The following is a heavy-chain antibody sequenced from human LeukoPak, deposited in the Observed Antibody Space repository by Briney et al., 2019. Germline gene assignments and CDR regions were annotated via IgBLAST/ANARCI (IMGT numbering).Heavy chain of an antibody. CDR1: GFTFSSYG. Sequence: GGSLRLSCAASGFTFSSYGMHWVRQAPGKGLEWVAVIWYDGSNKYYADSVKGRFTISRDNSKNTLYLQMNSLRAEDTAVYYCANDILTGYRNYYYYGMDVWGQGTTVTVSS. D-gene: IGHD3-9*01. CDR2: IWYDGSNK. CDR3: ANDILTGYRNYYYYGMDV. V-gene: IGHV3-33*06. J-gene: IGHJ6*02.